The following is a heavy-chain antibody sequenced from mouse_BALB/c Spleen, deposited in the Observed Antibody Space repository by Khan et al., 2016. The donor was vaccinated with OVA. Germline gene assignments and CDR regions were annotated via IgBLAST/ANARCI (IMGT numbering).Heavy chain of an antibody. Sequence: VELVESGGGLVQPGGSLRLSCATSGFTFTDYYMTWVRQPQGKALEWLGFIRDKANGYTTEYSASVRGRFTISRDTSQSILYLQMNSLRAEDSVTYYCAREWEFYAMDYWGQGTSVTVSS. CDR3: AREWEFYAMDY. D-gene: IGHD4-1*01. V-gene: IGHV7-3*02. J-gene: IGHJ4*01. CDR1: GFTFTDYY. CDR2: IRDKANGYTT.